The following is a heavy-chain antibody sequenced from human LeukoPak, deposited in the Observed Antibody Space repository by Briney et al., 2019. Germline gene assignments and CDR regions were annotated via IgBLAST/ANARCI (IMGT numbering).Heavy chain of an antibody. CDR3: ARDLRPVGIWFGELSYAFDI. Sequence: ASVKVSCKASGYTFTGYYMHWVRQAPGQGLEWMGWINPNSGGTNYAQKFQGRVTMTRDTSISTAYMELSRLRSDDTAVYYCARDLRPVGIWFGELSYAFDIWGQGTTVTVSS. D-gene: IGHD3-10*01. CDR2: INPNSGGT. V-gene: IGHV1-2*02. J-gene: IGHJ3*02. CDR1: GYTFTGYY.